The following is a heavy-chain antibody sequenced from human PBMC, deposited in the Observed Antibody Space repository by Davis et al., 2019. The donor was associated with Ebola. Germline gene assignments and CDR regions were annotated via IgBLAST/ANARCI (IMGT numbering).Heavy chain of an antibody. CDR2: ISSRNYI. CDR1: GFPFSTYS. J-gene: IGHJ4*02. D-gene: IGHD3/OR15-3a*01. V-gene: IGHV3-21*01. Sequence: GESLKISCAASGFPFSTYSVNWVRQAPGKGLEWVSSISSRNYINYADSVKGRFTISRDNAKNSLYLQMASLRAEDTAVYYCFGLVIMGEYYFDYWGQGTLVTVSS. CDR3: FGLVIMGEYYFDY.